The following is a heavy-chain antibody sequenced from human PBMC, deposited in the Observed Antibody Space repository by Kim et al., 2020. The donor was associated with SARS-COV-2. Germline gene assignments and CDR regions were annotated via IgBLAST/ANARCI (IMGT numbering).Heavy chain of an antibody. CDR1: GGSISSITW. J-gene: IGHJ5*02. CDR2: VHHTGST. CDR3: TKSDTYGNTHWFDP. Sequence: SETLSLTCAVSGGSISSITWWSWVRQTPEKGLEWIGEVHHTGSTNYNPSLKSRVIISVDKTNNQFFLRLSSVTAADTAVYYCTKSDTYGNTHWFDPWGQGTLVTVSS. V-gene: IGHV4-4*02. D-gene: IGHD5-18*01.